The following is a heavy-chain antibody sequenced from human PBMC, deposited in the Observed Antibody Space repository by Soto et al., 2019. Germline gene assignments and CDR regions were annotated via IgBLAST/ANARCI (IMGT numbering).Heavy chain of an antibody. CDR3: ARGRWNLFSYYVMDV. Sequence: SHTLSLTCAISGDSVSSNSAAWNWIRQSPSRGIEWLGRTYYMSKWYNDYAVSVKSRITLNPDTSKNQFSLQLNSVTPEDTAVFLCARGRWNLFSYYVMDVWGQGTMVTVSX. CDR1: GDSVSSNSAA. V-gene: IGHV6-1*01. D-gene: IGHD1-7*01. J-gene: IGHJ6*02. CDR2: TYYMSKWYN.